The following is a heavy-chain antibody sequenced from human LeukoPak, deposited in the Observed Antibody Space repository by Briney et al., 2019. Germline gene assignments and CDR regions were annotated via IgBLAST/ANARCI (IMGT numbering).Heavy chain of an antibody. V-gene: IGHV4-59*12. D-gene: IGHD1-20*01. Sequence: PSETQSLTCTVSGGSISSYYWSWIRQPPGKGMEWIGYIYYSGSTYYNPSLKSRVTISVDTPKNQFSLKLSSVTAADTAVYYCARDGYKSDAFDIWGQGTMVTVSS. CDR3: ARDGYKSDAFDI. CDR2: IYYSGST. CDR1: GGSISSYY. J-gene: IGHJ3*02.